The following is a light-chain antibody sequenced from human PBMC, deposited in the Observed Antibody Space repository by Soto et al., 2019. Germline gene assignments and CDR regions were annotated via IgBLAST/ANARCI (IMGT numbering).Light chain of an antibody. CDR2: AAS. Sequence: DIQLTQSPSFLSASVGDRVTITCRASQGSWNRLAWHQQKPGKAPELLISAASTLRSGVPSRFSGSGSDTEFTLTISSLQPEDFATYYCQQFTSYPITFGQGTRLEIK. CDR1: QGSWNR. V-gene: IGKV1-9*01. J-gene: IGKJ5*01. CDR3: QQFTSYPIT.